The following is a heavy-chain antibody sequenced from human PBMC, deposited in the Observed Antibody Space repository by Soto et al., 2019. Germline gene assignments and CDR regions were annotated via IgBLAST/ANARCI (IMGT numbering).Heavy chain of an antibody. D-gene: IGHD1-26*01. V-gene: IGHV1-2*02. CDR3: ARDQYSGSFLY. CDR2: IIPSSGST. Sequence: VHLEQSGAEVKKAGASVKVSCKASGYTFNDYHMHWLRQAPGQGVEWMGWIIPSSGSTNYAQKFQGRVTMTRDTSITTAYMELSRLTSDDTAVYYCARDQYSGSFLYWGQGTLVTVSS. CDR1: GYTFNDYH. J-gene: IGHJ4*02.